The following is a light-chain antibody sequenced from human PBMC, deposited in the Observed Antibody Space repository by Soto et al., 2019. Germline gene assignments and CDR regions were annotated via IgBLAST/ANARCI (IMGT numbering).Light chain of an antibody. V-gene: IGKV1-5*03. CDR2: KAS. Sequence: DIQMTQSPSTLSASVGDRVTITCRASQRNSSWLAWYQQKPGKAPNLLIYKASSLESGVPSRFIGSGSCTEFTLTISSLQPDDFATSYCQQYNNYPWTFGQGTRVEIK. J-gene: IGKJ1*01. CDR1: QRNSSW. CDR3: QQYNNYPWT.